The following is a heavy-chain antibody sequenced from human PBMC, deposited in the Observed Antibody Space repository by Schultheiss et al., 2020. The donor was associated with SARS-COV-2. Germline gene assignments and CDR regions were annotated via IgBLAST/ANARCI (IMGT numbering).Heavy chain of an antibody. CDR1: GFTFSSYA. V-gene: IGHV3-30*03. Sequence: GSLRLSCAASGFTFSSYAMSWVRQAPGKGLEWVAVISYDGSNKYYADSVKGRFTISRDNSKNTLYLQMNSLRAEDTAVYYCARSYGMDVWGQGTTVTVSS. J-gene: IGHJ6*02. CDR3: ARSYGMDV. CDR2: ISYDGSNK.